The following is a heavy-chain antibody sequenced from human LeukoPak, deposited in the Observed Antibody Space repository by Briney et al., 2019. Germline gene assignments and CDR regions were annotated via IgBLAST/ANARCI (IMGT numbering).Heavy chain of an antibody. CDR2: IIPILGIA. V-gene: IGHV1-69*04. Sequence: SVKVSFKASGGIFSSYAISWVRQAPGQGLEWMGRIIPILGIANYAQKFQGRVTITADKSTSTAYMDLSSLRSEDTAVYYCAGDLPPYYFDYWGQGTLVTVSS. CDR3: AGDLPPYYFDY. J-gene: IGHJ4*02. CDR1: GGIFSSYA.